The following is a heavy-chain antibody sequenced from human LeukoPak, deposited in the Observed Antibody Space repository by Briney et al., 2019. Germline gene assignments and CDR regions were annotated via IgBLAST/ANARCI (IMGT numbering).Heavy chain of an antibody. CDR1: GLTFNSHS. V-gene: IGHV3-23*01. Sequence: GGSLRLSCVASGLTFNSHSMSWVRQAPGMGLEWVSVVSTNGDVTFYADSVKGRFTISRDNAQNSLYLHMHSLRVEDTAVYYCARDPYVSNFDYWGQGTLVTVSS. J-gene: IGHJ4*02. D-gene: IGHD3-10*02. CDR2: VSTNGDVT. CDR3: ARDPYVSNFDY.